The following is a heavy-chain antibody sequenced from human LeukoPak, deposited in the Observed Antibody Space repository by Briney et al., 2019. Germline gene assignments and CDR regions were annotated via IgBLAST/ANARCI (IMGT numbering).Heavy chain of an antibody. V-gene: IGHV4-39*07. CDR1: GGSISSSSYY. Sequence: SETLSLTCTVSGGSISSSSYYWGWIRQPPGKGLEWIGSIYYSGSTNYNPSLKSRVTISVDTSKNQFSLKLSSVTAADTAVYYCARVKAVAGSLLFDPWGQGTLVTVSS. J-gene: IGHJ5*02. CDR3: ARVKAVAGSLLFDP. D-gene: IGHD6-19*01. CDR2: IYYSGST.